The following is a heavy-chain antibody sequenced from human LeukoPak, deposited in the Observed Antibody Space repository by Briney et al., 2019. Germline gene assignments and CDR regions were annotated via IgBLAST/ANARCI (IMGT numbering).Heavy chain of an antibody. CDR2: MNPNSGNT. Sequence: ASVKVSCKASGYTFTSYDINWVRQAPGQGLEWMGWMNPNSGNTGYAQKFQGRVTMTRNTSISTAYMELSSLRSEDTAVYYCARFPFCSSTSCTKIFYYYYGMDVWGQGTTVTVSS. CDR1: GYTFTSYD. J-gene: IGHJ6*02. D-gene: IGHD2-2*01. V-gene: IGHV1-8*01. CDR3: ARFPFCSSTSCTKIFYYYYGMDV.